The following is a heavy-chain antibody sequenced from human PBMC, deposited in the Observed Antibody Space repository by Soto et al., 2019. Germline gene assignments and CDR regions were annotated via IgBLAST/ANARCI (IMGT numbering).Heavy chain of an antibody. CDR3: ASNHLGPPPSGMDF. J-gene: IGHJ6*02. V-gene: IGHV1-3*01. Sequence: ASVKVSCKASVYTLTSYAIHWVRQDPGRRLEWMGWINAGNGNTKYSQKFQGRVTITRDTSASTAYMELSSLRSEDTAVYYCASNHLGPPPSGMDFWGQGTTVTVSS. CDR2: INAGNGNT. CDR1: VYTLTSYA. D-gene: IGHD3-3*01.